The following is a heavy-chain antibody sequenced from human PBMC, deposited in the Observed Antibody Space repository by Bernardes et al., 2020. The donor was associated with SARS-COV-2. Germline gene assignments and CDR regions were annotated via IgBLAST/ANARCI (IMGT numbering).Heavy chain of an antibody. Sequence: ASVKVSCKASGYTFTGYYMHWVRQAPGQGLEWMGWINPNSGGTNYAQKFQGRVTMTRDTSISTAYMELSRLRSDDTAVYYCARSPIQYARYGMDVWGQGTTVTVSS. CDR1: GYTFTGYY. CDR2: INPNSGGT. D-gene: IGHD4-4*01. V-gene: IGHV1-2*02. CDR3: ARSPIQYARYGMDV. J-gene: IGHJ6*02.